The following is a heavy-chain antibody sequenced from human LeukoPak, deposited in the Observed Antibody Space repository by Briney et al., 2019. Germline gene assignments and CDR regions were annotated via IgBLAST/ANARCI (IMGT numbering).Heavy chain of an antibody. CDR2: ISINGGST. Sequence: GGSLRLSCSASGTAFRTYAMHWVRQPPGKGLYYVSAISINGGSTYYADSVRGRFTISRDNSKNTLYLQMDSLRADDTALYYCAKTRAYGDDYWGQGTLVTVSS. CDR3: AKTRAYGDDY. V-gene: IGHV3-64*04. J-gene: IGHJ4*02. CDR1: GTAFRTYA. D-gene: IGHD4-17*01.